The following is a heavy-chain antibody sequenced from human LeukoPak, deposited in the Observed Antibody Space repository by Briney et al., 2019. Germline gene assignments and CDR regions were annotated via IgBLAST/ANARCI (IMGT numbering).Heavy chain of an antibody. J-gene: IGHJ3*01. CDR3: ALEDGDTPFGAFDV. D-gene: IGHD3-10*01. V-gene: IGHV3-33*01. CDR2: IWYDGSKR. CDR1: GFTFSSYG. Sequence: GRSLRLSWAASGFTFSSYGIHWVRQAPGKGLEWVKVIWYDGSKRYYADSVKGRFTISRDNSKNTLYLQMNSLTAEDTAVYYCALEDGDTPFGAFDVWGQGTMVTVSS.